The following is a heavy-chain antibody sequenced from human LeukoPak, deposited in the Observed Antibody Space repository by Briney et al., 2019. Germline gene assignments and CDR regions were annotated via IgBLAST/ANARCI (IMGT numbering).Heavy chain of an antibody. J-gene: IGHJ5*02. D-gene: IGHD3-10*01. CDR3: ASLVGSYGLHA. V-gene: IGHV3-7*05. Sequence: GGSLSLACVASGFTVSHCSTNWVRQAPGKGLEWVAKIKEDGSDKYYVDSVKGRFTIARDTAKNSLYLQMNSLRAEDTAVYYCASLVGSYGLHAWGQGSLVTVSS. CDR1: GFTVSHCS. CDR2: IKEDGSDK.